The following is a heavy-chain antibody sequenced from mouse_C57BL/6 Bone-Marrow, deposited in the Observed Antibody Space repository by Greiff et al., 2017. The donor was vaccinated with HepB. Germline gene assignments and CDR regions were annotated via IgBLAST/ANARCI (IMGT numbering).Heavy chain of an antibody. D-gene: IGHD1-1*01. CDR1: GYTFTSYW. CDR3: ASYYGSSPWFAY. CDR2: IYPGSGST. Sequence: QVQLQQPGAELVKPGASVKMSCKASGYTFTSYWITWVKQRPGQGLEWIGDIYPGSGSTNHNEKFKSKATLTVDTSSSTAYMQLSSLTSEDSAVYYCASYYGSSPWFAYWGQGTLVTVSA. J-gene: IGHJ3*01. V-gene: IGHV1-55*01.